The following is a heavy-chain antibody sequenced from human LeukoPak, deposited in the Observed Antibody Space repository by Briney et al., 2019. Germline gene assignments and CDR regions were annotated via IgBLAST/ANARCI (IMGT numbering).Heavy chain of an antibody. D-gene: IGHD2-2*01. V-gene: IGHV1-8*01. CDR3: ARSHIVVVPAAPWTYGMDV. J-gene: IGHJ6*02. CDR2: MNPNSGNT. CDR1: GYTFTSYD. Sequence: ASVKVSCKASGYTFTSYDINWVRQATGQGLEWMGWMNPNSGNTGYAQKFQGRVTMTRNTSISTAYMELSSLRSEDTAVYYCARSHIVVVPAAPWTYGMDVWGQGTTVTVPS.